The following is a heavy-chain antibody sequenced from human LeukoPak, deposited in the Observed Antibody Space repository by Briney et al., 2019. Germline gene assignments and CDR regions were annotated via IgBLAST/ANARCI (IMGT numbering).Heavy chain of an antibody. D-gene: IGHD3-10*01. CDR2: IYYSGST. J-gene: IGHJ2*01. CDR1: GDSIGSYY. V-gene: IGHV4-59*08. Sequence: SETLSLTCTVSGDSIGSYYWTWIRQPQGQGLGWVGYIYYSGSTNNNPSLKSRVTISLDTSKNPFSLKLRSVTAADTAVYYCARRAARTMVRGVRLAWYSDLWGRSTLVTVSS. CDR3: ARRAARTMVRGVRLAWYSDL.